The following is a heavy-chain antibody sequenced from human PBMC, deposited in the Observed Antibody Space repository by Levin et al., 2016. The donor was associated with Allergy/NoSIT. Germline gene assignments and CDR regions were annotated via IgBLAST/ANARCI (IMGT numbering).Heavy chain of an antibody. CDR2: IYYSGST. J-gene: IGHJ1*01. Sequence: SETLSLTCTVSGGSISSYYWSWIRQPPGKGLEWIGYIYYSGSTNYNPSLKSRVTISVDTSKNQFSLKLSSVTAADTAVYYCARASVAGTGRAVELEYFQHWGQGTLVTVSS. CDR3: ARASVAGTGRAVELEYFQH. CDR1: GGSISSYY. D-gene: IGHD6-19*01. V-gene: IGHV4-59*01.